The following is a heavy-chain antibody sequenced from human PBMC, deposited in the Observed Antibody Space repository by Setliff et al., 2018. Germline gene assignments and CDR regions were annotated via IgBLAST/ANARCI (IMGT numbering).Heavy chain of an antibody. CDR2: IGHTGSI. V-gene: IGHV4-38-2*02. D-gene: IGHD3-10*01. Sequence: PSETLSLTCTVSGYSISSGYIWGWIRQPPGKGLEWVGNIGHTGSINYNPSLKSRLTMSVDKSKNQFSLKLYSVTAADTAVYFCARVRITPYCMDVWGKGTTVTVSS. CDR1: GYSISSGYI. J-gene: IGHJ6*03. CDR3: ARVRITPYCMDV.